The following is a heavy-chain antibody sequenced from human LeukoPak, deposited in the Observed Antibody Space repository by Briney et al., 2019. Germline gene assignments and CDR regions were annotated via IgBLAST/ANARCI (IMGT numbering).Heavy chain of an antibody. CDR1: GYTFTGYR. J-gene: IGHJ4*02. V-gene: IGHV1-2*02. CDR3: ARDLMDTAMWEFDY. CDR2: VSPESGVT. D-gene: IGHD5-18*01. Sequence: ASVKVSCKTSGYTFTGYRLHWVRQAPGQGLEWMGWVSPESGVTKYTQKLRDRVTLTRDTSITTAYMELSGLRSDDTAVYYCARDLMDTAMWEFDYWGQGTLVTVSS.